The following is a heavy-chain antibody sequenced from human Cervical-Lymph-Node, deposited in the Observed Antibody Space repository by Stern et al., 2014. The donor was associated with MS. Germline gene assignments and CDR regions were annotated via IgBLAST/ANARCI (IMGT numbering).Heavy chain of an antibody. V-gene: IGHV3-53*01. Sequence: EVQLVESGGGVIQPGGSLRLSCTASGFTVSRDYMTWVRQAPGKGLEWAALISNVGSPFYTDSVTGRSTISRDDPKNTVYLHMTSLRAEDTAMYYCARDTSSPERSAWWGQGTLVTVSS. CDR3: ARDTSSPERSAW. CDR2: ISNVGSP. D-gene: IGHD1-1*01. CDR1: GFTVSRDY. J-gene: IGHJ4*02.